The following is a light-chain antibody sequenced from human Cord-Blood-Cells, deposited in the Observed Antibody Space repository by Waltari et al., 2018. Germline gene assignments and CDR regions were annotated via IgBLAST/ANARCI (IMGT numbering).Light chain of an antibody. V-gene: IGLV2-14*01. Sequence: QSALTQPASVSGSPGQSITISCTGTSSDVGGYNYVSWYQQHPGKAPKLMIYDVSNRASGVSNRFSGSKSGNTASLTISGFQAEDEADYYCSSYTSSSTVFGGGTKLTVL. CDR2: DVS. J-gene: IGLJ3*02. CDR3: SSYTSSSTV. CDR1: SSDVGGYNY.